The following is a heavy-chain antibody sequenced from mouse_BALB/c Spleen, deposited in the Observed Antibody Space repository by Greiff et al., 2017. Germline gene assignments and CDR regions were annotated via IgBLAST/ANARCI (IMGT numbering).Heavy chain of an antibody. CDR3: ARLHYYCSSYGYFDV. J-gene: IGHJ1*01. CDR2: IWAGGST. V-gene: IGHV2-9*02. D-gene: IGHD1-1*01. Sequence: VLLVESGPGLVAPSQSLSITCTVSGFSLTSYGVHWVRQPPGKGLEWLGVIWAGGSTNYNSALLSRLSICKDNSKNQVFLKMNSLQTDDTAMSYCARLHYYCSSYGYFDVWGAGTTVTVSS. CDR1: GFSLTSYG.